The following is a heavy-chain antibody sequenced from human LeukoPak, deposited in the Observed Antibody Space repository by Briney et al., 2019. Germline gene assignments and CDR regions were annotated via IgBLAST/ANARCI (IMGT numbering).Heavy chain of an antibody. J-gene: IGHJ4*02. D-gene: IGHD6-13*01. CDR1: GFTFSEYW. Sequence: GGSLRLSCAASGFTFSEYWMSWVRQAPGKGLEWVANIKQDGSEKYYVDSVKGRFTISRDNAKNSLYLQMNSLRAEDTAVYYCARDERGYSSSWYWVYWGQGTLVTVSS. V-gene: IGHV3-7*01. CDR2: IKQDGSEK. CDR3: ARDERGYSSSWYWVY.